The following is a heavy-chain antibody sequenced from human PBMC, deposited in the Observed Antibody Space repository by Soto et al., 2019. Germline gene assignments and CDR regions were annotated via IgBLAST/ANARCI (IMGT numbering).Heavy chain of an antibody. Sequence: EVQLVESGGGLVQPGGSLRLSCEGSGFTFSSDGMHWVRQDPGKGLAWVSRLNKDGTIANYADAVKGRFTISRDNAKNALYLQMNSLTAEDEGLYYCARGPVGWYGVAYLGEGTVVPVS. CDR1: GFTFSSDG. V-gene: IGHV3-74*01. D-gene: IGHD6-19*01. CDR2: LNKDGTIA. CDR3: ARGPVGWYGVAY. J-gene: IGHJ4*02.